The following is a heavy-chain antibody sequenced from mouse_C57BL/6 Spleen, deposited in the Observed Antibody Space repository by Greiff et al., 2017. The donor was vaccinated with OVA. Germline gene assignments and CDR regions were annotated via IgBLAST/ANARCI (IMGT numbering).Heavy chain of an antibody. CDR2: LYPGDGDP. CDR1: GYAFSSYW. D-gene: IGHD2-1*01. CDR3: ARHYYGNYDYAMDY. Sequence: QVQLQQSGAELVKPGASVKISCKASGYAFSSYWMNWVKQRPGKGLEWIGQLYPGDGDPNYNGKFKGKATLTADKSSSTAYMQLSSLTSEDSAVYFCARHYYGNYDYAMDYWGQGTSVTVSS. V-gene: IGHV1-80*01. J-gene: IGHJ4*01.